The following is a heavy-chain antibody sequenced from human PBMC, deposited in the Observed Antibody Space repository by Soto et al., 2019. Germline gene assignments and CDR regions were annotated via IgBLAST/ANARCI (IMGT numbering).Heavy chain of an antibody. J-gene: IGHJ4*02. D-gene: IGHD3-9*01. CDR2: IIPIFGTA. V-gene: IGHV1-69*13. CDR1: GGTFSSYA. Sequence: SVKVSCKASGGTFSSYAISWVRQAPGQGLEWMGGIIPIFGTANYAQKFQGRVTITADESTSTAYMELSSLRSEDTAVYYCAKVLSSFVLTTEFDSWGQGTLVTVSS. CDR3: AKVLSSFVLTTEFDS.